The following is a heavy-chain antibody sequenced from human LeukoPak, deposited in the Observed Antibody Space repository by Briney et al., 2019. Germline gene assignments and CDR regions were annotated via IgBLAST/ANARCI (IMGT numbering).Heavy chain of an antibody. D-gene: IGHD1-26*01. V-gene: IGHV4-39*01. CDR3: ARPLYSGSYVFAFDI. Sequence: PSETLSLTCTVSGGSISSSSYYWGWIRQPPGKGLEWIGSIYYSGSTYYNPSLKSRVTISVDTSKNQFSLKLSSVTAADTAVYYCARPLYSGSYVFAFDIWGQGTMVTVSS. CDR2: IYYSGST. CDR1: GGSISSSSYY. J-gene: IGHJ3*02.